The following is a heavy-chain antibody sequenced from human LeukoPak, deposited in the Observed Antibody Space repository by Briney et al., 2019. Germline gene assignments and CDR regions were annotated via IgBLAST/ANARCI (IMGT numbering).Heavy chain of an antibody. J-gene: IGHJ4*02. CDR2: IYYSGST. V-gene: IGHV4-34*01. D-gene: IGHD3-3*01. Sequence: SETLSLTCAVYGGSFSGYYWTWIRQPPGKGLEWIVSIYYSGSTYYNPSLKSRVIISVDTSKKQFSLKMTSVTAADTAVYYCARRVSGSYYFDYWGQGTLVTVSS. CDR3: ARRVSGSYYFDY. CDR1: GGSFSGYY.